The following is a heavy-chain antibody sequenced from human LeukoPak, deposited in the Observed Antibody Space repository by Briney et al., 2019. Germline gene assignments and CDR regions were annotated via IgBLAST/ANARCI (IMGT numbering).Heavy chain of an antibody. CDR1: CDSISLDY. V-gene: IGHV4-59*12. CDR3: ARVAYGVTYHLVH. J-gene: IGHJ4*02. Sequence: SETLSLTCTVSCDSISLDYWSWLRQPPGKGLEWIAYIHYSGSTNYSPSLKSRVTISLDTSTNQFYLELTTMTADDTAVYYCARVAYGVTYHLVHGGQGTLVTVSS. D-gene: IGHD2-8*01. CDR2: IHYSGST.